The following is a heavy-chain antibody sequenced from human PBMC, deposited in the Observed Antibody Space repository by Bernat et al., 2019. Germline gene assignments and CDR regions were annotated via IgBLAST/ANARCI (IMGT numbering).Heavy chain of an antibody. CDR3: AKNLYSSGWESDY. Sequence: VQLVESGGGVVQPGRSLRLSCAASGFTFSSYGMHWVRQAPGKGLVWVSRINSDGSSTSYADSVKGRFTISRDNAKNTLYLQMNSLRAEDTAVYYCAKNLYSSGWESDYWGQGTLVTVSS. V-gene: IGHV3-74*02. CDR2: INSDGSST. D-gene: IGHD6-19*01. J-gene: IGHJ4*02. CDR1: GFTFSSYG.